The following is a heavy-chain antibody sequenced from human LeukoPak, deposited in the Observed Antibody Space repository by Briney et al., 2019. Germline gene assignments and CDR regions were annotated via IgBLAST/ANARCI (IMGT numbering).Heavy chain of an antibody. CDR2: IWNNGSNK. V-gene: IGHV3-33*01. D-gene: IGHD5-18*01. Sequence: GMSLRLSCAASGFTFSTYVMHWVRQAPGKGLERVTLIWNNGSNKYYADSVKGRFTISRDNSKNTLYLQMDSLRAEDTAVYYCARDRGYSFGHPFDYWGQGTLVTVST. CDR1: GFTFSTYV. J-gene: IGHJ4*02. CDR3: ARDRGYSFGHPFDY.